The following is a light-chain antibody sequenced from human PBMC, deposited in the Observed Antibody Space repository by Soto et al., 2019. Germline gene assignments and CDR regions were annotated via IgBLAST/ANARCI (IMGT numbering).Light chain of an antibody. CDR3: SSYTTAAFVV. V-gene: IGLV2-23*01. CDR1: SSGDVSDTL. J-gene: IGLJ2*01. CDR2: EGT. Sequence: QSALTQPASVSVSPGQSITISCIGASSGDVSDTLVSWYQHHPGKAPKLIIYEGTIRPSGVSNRFSGSHSGDTASLTISGLQAEDEAHYYCSSYTTAAFVVFAGGTKLTVL.